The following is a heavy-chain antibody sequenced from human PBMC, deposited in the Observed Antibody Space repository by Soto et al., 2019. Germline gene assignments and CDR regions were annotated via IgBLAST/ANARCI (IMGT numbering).Heavy chain of an antibody. V-gene: IGHV3-74*01. CDR3: ASGYGADYSNILAF. CDR2: ISSDGTNI. J-gene: IGHJ4*02. Sequence: GGSLRLSCAASGLTFSSYWMDWVRQAPGKGLVWVSRISSDGTNIGHADSVKGRFTISRDNTKNTLSLQMNSLRAEDTAVYYCASGYGADYSNILAFWGQGALVTVSS. D-gene: IGHD2-21*01. CDR1: GLTFSSYW.